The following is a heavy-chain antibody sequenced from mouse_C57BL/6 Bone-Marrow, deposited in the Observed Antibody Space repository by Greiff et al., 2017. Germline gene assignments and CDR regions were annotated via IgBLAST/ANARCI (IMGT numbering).Heavy chain of an antibody. J-gene: IGHJ2*01. D-gene: IGHD1-1*01. CDR2: ISRGSSTI. CDR1: GFTFSDYG. CDR3: ARPHYGSSYYFDY. V-gene: IGHV5-17*01. Sequence: EVQVVESGGGLVKPGGSLKLSCAASGFTFSDYGMHWVRQAPEKGLEWVAYISRGSSTIYYADTVKGRFTISRDNAKNTLFLQMTSLRSEDTAMYYCARPHYGSSYYFDYWGQGTTLTVSS.